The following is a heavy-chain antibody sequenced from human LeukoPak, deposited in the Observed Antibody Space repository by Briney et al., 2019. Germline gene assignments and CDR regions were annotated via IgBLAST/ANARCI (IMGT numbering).Heavy chain of an antibody. CDR2: ISSSGGDI. Sequence: GESLKHSCAASGFTFSDFAMSWVRQAPGKGLEWVSVISSSGGDIYYSDSVKGRFTLSRDDTKNTLFLQMNGLRAEDTAVYYCAKRTDYSNTWYSFDYWGQGILVTVSS. D-gene: IGHD6-13*01. V-gene: IGHV3-23*01. CDR1: GFTFSDFA. CDR3: AKRTDYSNTWYSFDY. J-gene: IGHJ4*02.